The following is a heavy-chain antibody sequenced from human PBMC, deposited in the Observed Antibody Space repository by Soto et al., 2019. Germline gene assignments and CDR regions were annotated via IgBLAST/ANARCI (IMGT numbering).Heavy chain of an antibody. Sequence: EVQLVESGGGLVQPGGSLRLSCAASGFSFSDFVFSWVRQAPGKGLEWISYISSIDYTRHYADSVRGRFIFSRDYAKKSLFLQMDNLRAEDTAVYYCARESSSSGWVDYWGQGTLVSVSS. V-gene: IGHV3-48*03. CDR1: GFSFSDFV. J-gene: IGHJ4*02. D-gene: IGHD6-19*01. CDR3: ARESSSSGWVDY. CDR2: ISSIDYTR.